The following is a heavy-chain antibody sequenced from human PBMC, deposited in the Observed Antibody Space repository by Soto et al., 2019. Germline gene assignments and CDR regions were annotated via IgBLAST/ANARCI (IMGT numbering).Heavy chain of an antibody. Sequence: EVQLVESGGGLVQPGGSLRLSCAASGFTLSDYYMEWVRQAPGKGLEWVGRSRNKAKSYTTEYAASVRGRFTISRDDSENSMYLQMSSLKTEDTAVYSCVRVRVVVTDTDAFDIWGQGTLVTVSS. V-gene: IGHV3-72*01. CDR1: GFTLSDYY. D-gene: IGHD2-2*01. CDR3: VRVRVVVTDTDAFDI. CDR2: SRNKAKSYTT. J-gene: IGHJ3*02.